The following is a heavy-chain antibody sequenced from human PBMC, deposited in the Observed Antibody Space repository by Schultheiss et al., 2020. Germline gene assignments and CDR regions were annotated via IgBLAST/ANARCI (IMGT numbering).Heavy chain of an antibody. J-gene: IGHJ6*02. Sequence: GGALRLSCSAAGFTFSDYNMNWVRQAPGKGLEWVSYISSSGSTIYYADSVKGRFTISRDNAKNSLYLQMNSLRAEDTAVYYCARDRITIFGVVIIQRDYYGMDVWGQGTTVTVSS. CDR1: GFTFSDYN. V-gene: IGHV3-48*04. D-gene: IGHD3-3*01. CDR2: ISSSGSTI. CDR3: ARDRITIFGVVIIQRDYYGMDV.